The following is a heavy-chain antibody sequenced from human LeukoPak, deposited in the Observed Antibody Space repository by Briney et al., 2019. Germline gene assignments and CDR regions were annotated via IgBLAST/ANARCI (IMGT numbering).Heavy chain of an antibody. CDR1: GFTFSSYA. Sequence: GGSLRLSCAASGFTFSSYAMSWVRQAPGKGLEWVSAISGSVGSTYYADSVKGRFTISRDNAKNTLYLQMDSLRAEDTAVYYCAKDSRDWTYFDFWGQGTLVTVSS. CDR2: ISGSVGST. CDR3: AKDSRDWTYFDF. J-gene: IGHJ4*02. D-gene: IGHD3/OR15-3a*01. V-gene: IGHV3-23*01.